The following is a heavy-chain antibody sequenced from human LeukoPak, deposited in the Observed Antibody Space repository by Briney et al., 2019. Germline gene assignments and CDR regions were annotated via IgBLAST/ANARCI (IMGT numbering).Heavy chain of an antibody. Sequence: PSETLSLACTVSGGSISSSSYYWGWIRQPPGKGLEWIGSIYYSGSTYYNPSLKSRVTISVDRSKNQFSLKLSSVTAADTAVYYCARVPYSSSSKAFDIWGQGTLVTVSS. D-gene: IGHD6-6*01. V-gene: IGHV4-39*07. CDR1: GGSISSSSYY. J-gene: IGHJ3*02. CDR2: IYYSGST. CDR3: ARVPYSSSSKAFDI.